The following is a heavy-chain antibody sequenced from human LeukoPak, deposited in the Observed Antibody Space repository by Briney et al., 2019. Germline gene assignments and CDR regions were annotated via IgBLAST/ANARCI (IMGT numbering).Heavy chain of an antibody. Sequence: GRSLRLSCAASGFTFNYAWMSWVRQAPGKGLDWVGRIKSTTDGGTTDYAAPVKVRFTISRDDSKNTLYLQMNSLKTEDTAVYYCTTFTNYSHSSGDDFWGQGTLVTVSS. CDR2: IKSTTDGGTT. D-gene: IGHD6-19*01. V-gene: IGHV3-15*01. J-gene: IGHJ4*02. CDR3: TTFTNYSHSSGDDF. CDR1: GFTFNYAW.